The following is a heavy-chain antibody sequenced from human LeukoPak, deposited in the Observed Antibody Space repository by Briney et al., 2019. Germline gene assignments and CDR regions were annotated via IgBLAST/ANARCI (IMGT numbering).Heavy chain of an antibody. D-gene: IGHD1-1*01. CDR1: GYSFTSYW. CDR2: IYPGDSDT. Sequence: GESLQIPCKGSGYSFTSYWIGWVRPMPGKGLEWVGIIYPGDSDTRYSPSFQGQVTISADKPISTAYLQWSSLKASDTAMYYCARLELETTPSDYWGQGTLVTVSS. V-gene: IGHV5-51*01. CDR3: ARLELETTPSDY. J-gene: IGHJ4*02.